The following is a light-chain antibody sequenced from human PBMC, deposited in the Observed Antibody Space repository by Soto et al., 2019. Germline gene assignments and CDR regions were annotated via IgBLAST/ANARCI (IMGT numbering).Light chain of an antibody. Sequence: QPVLTQSPSASASLGASVKLTCTLSSGHSSYAIAWHQQQPEKGPRYLMKLNSDGSHSKGDGSPDRFSGSSSGAERYLTISSLQSEDEADYYCHTWGTGIPWVFGGGTKLTVL. CDR2: LNSDGSH. V-gene: IGLV4-69*01. CDR3: HTWGTGIPWV. J-gene: IGLJ3*02. CDR1: SGHSSYA.